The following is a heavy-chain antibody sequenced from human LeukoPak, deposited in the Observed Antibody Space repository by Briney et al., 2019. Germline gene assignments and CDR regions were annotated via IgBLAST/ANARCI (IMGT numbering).Heavy chain of an antibody. V-gene: IGHV3-53*01. J-gene: IGHJ4*02. CDR2: IYSGGST. Sequence: PGGSLRLSCEASGFTVSSNHMSWVRQAPGKGLEWVSVIYSGGSTYYADSVKGRFTISRDNSKNTLYLQMNSLRAEDTAVYYCARKYCSGGSCYWVDDYWGQGTLVTVSS. CDR1: GFTVSSNH. D-gene: IGHD2-15*01. CDR3: ARKYCSGGSCYWVDDY.